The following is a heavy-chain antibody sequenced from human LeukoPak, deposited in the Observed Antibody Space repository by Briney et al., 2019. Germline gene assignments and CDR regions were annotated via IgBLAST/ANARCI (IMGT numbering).Heavy chain of an antibody. J-gene: IGHJ4*02. D-gene: IGHD3-9*01. CDR1: GYAVSSDDHF. V-gene: IGHV4-30-2*01. Sequence: SETLSLTFAVSGYAVSSDDHFWSWIRQPPGRGLEWIGYIYHRGSTSYNPSLRSRVTVSLDKSRNQFSLNLYSVTAADTAVYYCARAPYDILTGYFLFDSWGQGTLITVSS. CDR2: IYHRGST. CDR3: ARAPYDILTGYFLFDS.